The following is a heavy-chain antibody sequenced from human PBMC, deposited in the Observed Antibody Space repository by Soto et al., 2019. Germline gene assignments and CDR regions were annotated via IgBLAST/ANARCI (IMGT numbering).Heavy chain of an antibody. Sequence: TLSLICPVSGRCISSGGFYWSLMRPHRWEGLEWVGYIYYRGSPYYNPPLKSRVTISVDTSKNHFSLKLSSVTAPDTAVYYHARNNHGLAMTWGQGTLVTVS. V-gene: IGHV4-31*03. CDR1: GRCISSGGFY. CDR3: ARNNHGLAMT. CDR2: IYYRGSP. J-gene: IGHJ4*02.